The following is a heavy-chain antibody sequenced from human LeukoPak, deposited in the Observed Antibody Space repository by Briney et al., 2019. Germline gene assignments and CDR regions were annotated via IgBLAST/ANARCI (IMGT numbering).Heavy chain of an antibody. CDR3: ARTPGYSSSLRNAFDI. Sequence: GASVKVSCKASGYTFTSYDINWVRQDTGQGLEWMGWMNPNSGNTGYAQKFQGRVTMTRNTSISTAYMELSSLRSEDTPVYYCARTPGYSSSLRNAFDIWGQGTMVSVSS. V-gene: IGHV1-8*01. D-gene: IGHD6-13*01. CDR1: GYTFTSYD. CDR2: MNPNSGNT. J-gene: IGHJ3*02.